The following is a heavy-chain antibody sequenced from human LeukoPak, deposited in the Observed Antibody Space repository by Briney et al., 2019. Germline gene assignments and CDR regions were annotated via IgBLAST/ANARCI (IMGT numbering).Heavy chain of an antibody. V-gene: IGHV1-46*01. CDR1: GYTFTSYY. D-gene: IGHD2-21*02. CDR2: INPSGGST. Sequence: ASVKVSCKASGYTFTSYYMHWVRPAPGQGLEWMGIINPSGGSTSYAQKFQGRVTMTRDTSTSTVYMELSSLRSEDTAVYYCARDVAYCGGDCYSISSGQRLFWGAFDIWGQGTMVTVSS. J-gene: IGHJ3*02. CDR3: ARDVAYCGGDCYSISSGQRLFWGAFDI.